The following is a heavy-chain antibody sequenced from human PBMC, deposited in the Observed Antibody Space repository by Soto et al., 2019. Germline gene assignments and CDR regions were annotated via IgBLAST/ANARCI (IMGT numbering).Heavy chain of an antibody. V-gene: IGHV3-53*01. D-gene: IGHD4-4*01. CDR3: ARKAGPTQFYYDS. J-gene: IGHJ4*02. CDR2: IYAAGST. CDR1: GFTVSRHY. Sequence: GSLRLSCAASGFTVSRHYISWVRQAPGKGLEWVSVIYAAGSTYYADSVKGRFTISRDNSKNIVYLQMDSLRAEDTAVYYCARKAGPTQFYYDSWGQGIRVTVSS.